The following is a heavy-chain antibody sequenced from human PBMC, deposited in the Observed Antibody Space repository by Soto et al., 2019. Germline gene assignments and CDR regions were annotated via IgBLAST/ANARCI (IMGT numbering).Heavy chain of an antibody. CDR1: GFTFSSYA. D-gene: IGHD3-9*01. CDR3: AKDGTARLRYYAWLWGY. Sequence: EVQLLESGGGLVQPGGSLRLSCAASGFTFSSYAMSWVRQAPGKGLEWVSAISGSGGSTYYADSVKGRFTISRDNSKNTMDLQMNSLSAEDRAVDDCAKDGTARLRYYAWLWGYWGQGTLVTVSS. J-gene: IGHJ4*02. CDR2: ISGSGGST. V-gene: IGHV3-23*01.